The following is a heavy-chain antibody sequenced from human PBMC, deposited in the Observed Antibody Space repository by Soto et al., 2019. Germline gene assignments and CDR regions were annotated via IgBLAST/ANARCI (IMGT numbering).Heavy chain of an antibody. Sequence: QVQLAQSGAEVKTPGSSVKVYCKASGGTFSSYAISWVRQAPGQGLEWMGGIIPIFGTSNYAQMFQGRVTITADDATNTAYMELSSLTSDDTAMYYCARDSTVATHAFDIWGQGTMVTVSS. V-gene: IGHV1-69*12. D-gene: IGHD4-4*01. CDR2: IIPIFGTS. J-gene: IGHJ3*02. CDR1: GGTFSSYA. CDR3: ARDSTVATHAFDI.